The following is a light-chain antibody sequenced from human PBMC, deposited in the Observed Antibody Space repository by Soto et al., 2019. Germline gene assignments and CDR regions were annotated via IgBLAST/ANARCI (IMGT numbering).Light chain of an antibody. V-gene: IGKV1-8*01. CDR2: AAS. CDR3: QQYYSYPHT. J-gene: IGKJ1*01. Sequence: AIRMTQSPSSFSASTGDRVTITCRASQGISSYLAWYQQKPGKAPKLLLYAASTLQSGVPSRFSSSGSGTDFTLTISCLESEDFATNYCQQYYSYPHTFGQGTKVEIK. CDR1: QGISSY.